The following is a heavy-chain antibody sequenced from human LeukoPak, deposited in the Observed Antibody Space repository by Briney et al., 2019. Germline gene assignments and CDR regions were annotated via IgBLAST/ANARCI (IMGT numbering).Heavy chain of an antibody. CDR1: GGSISSSSYY. CDR2: IYYSGST. D-gene: IGHD3-22*01. Sequence: SETLSLTCTVSGGSISSSSYYWGWIRQPPGKGLEWIGSIYYSGSTYYNPSLKSRVTISVDTSKNQFSLKLSSVTAADTAVYYCARANEYYYDSIPHAFDIWGQGTMVTVSS. V-gene: IGHV4-39*07. J-gene: IGHJ3*02. CDR3: ARANEYYYDSIPHAFDI.